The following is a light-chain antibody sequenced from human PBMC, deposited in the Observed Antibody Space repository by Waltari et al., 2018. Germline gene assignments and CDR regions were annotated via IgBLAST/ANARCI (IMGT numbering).Light chain of an antibody. V-gene: IGLV1-40*01. CDR1: GSNIGAGYG. Sequence: QYVLTQPPPVSGAPGQRVTIACTGRGSNIGAGYGVHWYQPPPRSAPKLLIYGSTSRPLGVPDRFFGSTSGTSASLVIIGLQAEDEGDYYCQSYDTSLSVVFGGGTKLTVL. CDR2: GST. CDR3: QSYDTSLSVV. J-gene: IGLJ3*02.